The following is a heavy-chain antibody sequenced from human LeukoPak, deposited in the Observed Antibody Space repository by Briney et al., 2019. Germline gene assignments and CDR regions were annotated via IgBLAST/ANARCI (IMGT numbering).Heavy chain of an antibody. CDR3: ARHGSSGSIVSFQH. Sequence: SETLSLTCTVSGGSISSSSYYWGWIRQPPGKGLAWVGSIYYSGSTYYNPSLKIRVTISVDTSTNQFSLKLSSVTAPDTAVYYCARHGSSGSIVSFQHWGQGTLVTVSS. CDR2: IYYSGST. J-gene: IGHJ1*01. D-gene: IGHD3-22*01. CDR1: GGSISSSSYY. V-gene: IGHV4-39*01.